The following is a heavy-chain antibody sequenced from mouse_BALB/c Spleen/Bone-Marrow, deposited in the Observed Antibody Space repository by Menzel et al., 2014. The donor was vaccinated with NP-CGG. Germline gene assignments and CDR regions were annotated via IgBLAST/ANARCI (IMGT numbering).Heavy chain of an antibody. CDR3: ARWEYYAMDH. V-gene: IGHV14-3*02. Sequence: ESGAELVKPGASVKLSCTASGFNIKDTYMHWVKQRPEQGLEWIGRIDPANGNTKYDPKFQGKATITADTSSNTAYLQLSSMTSGDTAVYYCARWEYYAMDHWGQGTSVTVSP. D-gene: IGHD4-1*01. J-gene: IGHJ4*01. CDR1: GFNIKDTY. CDR2: IDPANGNT.